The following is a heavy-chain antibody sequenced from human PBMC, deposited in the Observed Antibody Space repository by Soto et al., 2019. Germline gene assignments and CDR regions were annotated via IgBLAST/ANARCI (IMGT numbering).Heavy chain of an antibody. V-gene: IGHV3-53*04. Sequence: EVQLVESGGGLVQPGGSLRLSCAASGFTVSSNYMSWVRQAPGKGLEWVSVIYSGGSTYYADSVKGRFTISTHNSKNTLYLLMNSLRAEDTAVYYCARDFRPPYGVRYFDYWGQGTLVTVSS. J-gene: IGHJ4*02. CDR3: ARDFRPPYGVRYFDY. CDR1: GFTVSSNY. CDR2: IYSGGST. D-gene: IGHD4-17*01.